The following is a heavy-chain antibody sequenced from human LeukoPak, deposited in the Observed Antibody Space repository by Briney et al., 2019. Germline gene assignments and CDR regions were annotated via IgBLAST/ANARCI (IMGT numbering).Heavy chain of an antibody. V-gene: IGHV3-66*01. CDR3: ASSHSGWFGELVVDY. Sequence: RGSLRLSCAASGFTVGSNYMSWVRQAPGKGLEWVSVIYSGGSTYYADSVKGRFTISRDNSKNTLYLQMNSLRAEDTAVYYCASSHSGWFGELVVDYWGQGTLVTVSS. D-gene: IGHD3-10*01. CDR2: IYSGGST. J-gene: IGHJ4*02. CDR1: GFTVGSNY.